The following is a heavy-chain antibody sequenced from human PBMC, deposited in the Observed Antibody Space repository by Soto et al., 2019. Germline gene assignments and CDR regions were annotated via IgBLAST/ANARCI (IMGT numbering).Heavy chain of an antibody. Sequence: SETLSLTCTVSGGSISSHYWTWIWIRQLPGRGLEWVGYIYDSVKTKYNPSLKSRVTISVDTSKNQFSLQLNSVTPEDTAVYYCARGYTLPPREYSSRSYYYYYGMDVWGQGTTVTVS. D-gene: IGHD6-19*01. J-gene: IGHJ6*02. CDR2: IYDSVKT. V-gene: IGHV4-59*11. CDR3: ARGYTLPPREYSSRSYYYYYGMDV. CDR1: GGSISSHY.